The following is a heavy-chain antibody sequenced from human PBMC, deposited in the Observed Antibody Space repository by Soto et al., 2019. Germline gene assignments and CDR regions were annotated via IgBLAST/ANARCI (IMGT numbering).Heavy chain of an antibody. V-gene: IGHV3-23*01. CDR2: ISGSGGST. CDR1: GFTFSTYA. J-gene: IGHJ3*02. Sequence: VSLRLSCAASGFTFSTYAMSWVRQAPGKGLVWVSAISGSGGSTFYADSVKGRFTISRDNSMNTLYLQMNSLRTEDTAVYYCAHPRGFGVFDAYDIRGKGTMVTVSS. D-gene: IGHD3-10*01. CDR3: AHPRGFGVFDAYDI.